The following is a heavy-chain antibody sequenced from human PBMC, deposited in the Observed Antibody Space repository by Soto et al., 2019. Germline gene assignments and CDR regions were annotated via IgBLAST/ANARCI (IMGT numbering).Heavy chain of an antibody. J-gene: IGHJ3*02. Sequence: SVKVSCKASGGTFSSYAISWVRQAPGQGLEWMGGIIPIFGTANYAQKFQGRVTITADESTSTAYMELSSLRSEDTAVYYCAKGEYYYDSSGPWAFDIWGQGTMVTVSS. D-gene: IGHD3-22*01. CDR3: AKGEYYYDSSGPWAFDI. CDR2: IIPIFGTA. CDR1: GGTFSSYA. V-gene: IGHV1-69*13.